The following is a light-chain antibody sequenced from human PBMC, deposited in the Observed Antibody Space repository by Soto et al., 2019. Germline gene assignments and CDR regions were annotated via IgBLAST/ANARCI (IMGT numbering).Light chain of an antibody. Sequence: EIVLTQSPATLSLSTGESATLSCRATRSVSSYLAWYQQKPGQAPRLLIYDASSRPTDIPARFSGSGAGTDFTLTISSLEPEEFAVYYCQQYSKWPITFGQGTRLEI. CDR3: QQYSKWPIT. V-gene: IGKV3-11*01. J-gene: IGKJ5*01. CDR1: RSVSSY. CDR2: DAS.